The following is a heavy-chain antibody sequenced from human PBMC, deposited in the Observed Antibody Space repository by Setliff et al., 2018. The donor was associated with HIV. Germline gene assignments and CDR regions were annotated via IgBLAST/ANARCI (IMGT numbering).Heavy chain of an antibody. V-gene: IGHV1-24*01. D-gene: IGHD3-22*01. CDR3: ATRAYDSRGYLRSRVSGAAFDI. J-gene: IGHJ3*02. Sequence: ASVKVSCKVSGYTLTELSIHWARQAPGKGLEWMGGFDPQYDKTFYAQKFQGRVTMSEDTSTDTAYMELSSLRSEDTAVYYCATRAYDSRGYLRSRVSGAAFDIWGQGTMVTVS. CDR1: GYTLTELS. CDR2: FDPQYDKT.